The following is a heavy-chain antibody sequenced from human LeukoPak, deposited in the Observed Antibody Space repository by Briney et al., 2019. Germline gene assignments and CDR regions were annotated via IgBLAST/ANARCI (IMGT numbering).Heavy chain of an antibody. CDR2: INPNSGGT. Sequence: ASVKVSCKASGYTFTGYYMHWVRQAPGQGLEWMGWINPNSGGTNYAQKLQGRVTMTTDTSTSTAYMELRSLRSDDTAVYYCARFITGTTSWFDPWGQGTLVTVSS. J-gene: IGHJ5*02. CDR3: ARFITGTTSWFDP. D-gene: IGHD1-7*01. CDR1: GYTFTGYY. V-gene: IGHV1-2*02.